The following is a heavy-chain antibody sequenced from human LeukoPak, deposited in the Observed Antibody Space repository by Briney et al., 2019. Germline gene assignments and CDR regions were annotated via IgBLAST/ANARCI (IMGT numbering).Heavy chain of an antibody. CDR2: INHSGST. D-gene: IGHD5-12*01. CDR3: ARDLIGGYSGYEYYFDY. V-gene: IGHV4-34*01. CDR1: GGSFSGYY. Sequence: ASETLSLTCAVYGGSFSGYYWSWIGQPPGKGLEWIGEINHSGSTNYNPSLKSRVTISVDTSKNQFSLKLSSVTAADTAVYYCARDLIGGYSGYEYYFDYWGQGTLVTVSS. J-gene: IGHJ4*02.